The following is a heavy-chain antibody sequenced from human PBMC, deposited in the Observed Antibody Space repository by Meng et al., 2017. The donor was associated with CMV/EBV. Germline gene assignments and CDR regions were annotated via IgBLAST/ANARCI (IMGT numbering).Heavy chain of an antibody. CDR3: ARDHGVGATYSSYYGMDV. D-gene: IGHD1-26*01. J-gene: IGHJ6*02. Sequence: QTLSLTCVISAASVASNSAAWTRSRQNPSRGLEWLGRTYYRSKWYNDYAVSVKSRITINPDTPKNQFSLQLNSVTPEDTAVYYCARDHGVGATYSSYYGMDVWGQGTTVTVSS. V-gene: IGHV6-1*01. CDR1: AASVASNSAA. CDR2: TYYRSKWYN.